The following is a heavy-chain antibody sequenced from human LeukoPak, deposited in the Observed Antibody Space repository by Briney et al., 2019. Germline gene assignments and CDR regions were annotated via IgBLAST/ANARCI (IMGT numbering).Heavy chain of an antibody. CDR3: ARGPRTYHYDSSGYCTDY. CDR2: IYYSGST. Sequence: SETLSLTCTVSGASITTYYWSWIRQPPGKGLEWIAYIYYSGSTNYNPSLKSRVTISVDTSKSQFSLKLSSVTAADTAVYYCARGPRTYHYDSSGYCTDYWGQGILVTVSS. D-gene: IGHD3-22*01. J-gene: IGHJ4*02. V-gene: IGHV4-59*01. CDR1: GASITTYY.